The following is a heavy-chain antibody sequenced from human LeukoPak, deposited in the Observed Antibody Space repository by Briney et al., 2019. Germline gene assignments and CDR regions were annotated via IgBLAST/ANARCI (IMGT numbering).Heavy chain of an antibody. J-gene: IGHJ4*02. Sequence: LSGGSLRLSCAASGFTFSGYWMSWVRQAPGKGLEWVSYISSSGSTIYYADSVKGRFTISRDNAKNSLYLQMNSLRAEDTAVYYCARDSVAAAIDYWGQGTLVTVSS. CDR1: GFTFSGYW. D-gene: IGHD6-13*01. CDR3: ARDSVAAAIDY. V-gene: IGHV3-48*04. CDR2: ISSSGSTI.